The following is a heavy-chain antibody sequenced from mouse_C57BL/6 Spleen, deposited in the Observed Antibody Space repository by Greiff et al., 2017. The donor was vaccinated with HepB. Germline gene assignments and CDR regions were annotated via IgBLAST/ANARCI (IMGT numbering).Heavy chain of an antibody. Sequence: QVQLQQSGAELASPGASVKMSCKASGYTFTSYTMHWVKQRPGQGLEWIGYINPSSGYTKYNQKFKDNATLTADKSSSTAYMQLSSLTSEDSAVCYCARSGVYWYFDVWGTGTTVTVSS. V-gene: IGHV1-4*01. D-gene: IGHD3-1*01. CDR3: ARSGVYWYFDV. CDR1: GYTFTSYT. CDR2: INPSSGYT. J-gene: IGHJ1*03.